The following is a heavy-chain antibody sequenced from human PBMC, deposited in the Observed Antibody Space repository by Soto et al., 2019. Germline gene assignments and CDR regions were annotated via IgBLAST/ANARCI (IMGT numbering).Heavy chain of an antibody. CDR2: ISSNGGST. CDR1: GFTFISYA. CDR3: VNPSASDYYASSGYYYHY. D-gene: IGHD3-22*01. J-gene: IGHJ4*02. Sequence: PGGCLSLSCSASGFTFISYAMHWVRQAPGKGLEYVSAISSNGGSTYYADSVKGRFTISRDNSKNTLYLQMSRLRAEDTAVYYCVNPSASDYYASSGYYYHYWGQGTLVTVSS. V-gene: IGHV3-64D*06.